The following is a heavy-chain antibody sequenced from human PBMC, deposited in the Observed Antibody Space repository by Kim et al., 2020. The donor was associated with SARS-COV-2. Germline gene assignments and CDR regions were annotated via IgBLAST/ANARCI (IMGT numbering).Heavy chain of an antibody. CDR1: GGSIASNY. J-gene: IGHJ4*02. CDR3: AYHFNSYYVFDS. Sequence: SETLSLTCTVSGGSIASNYWSWIRQPPGKALEWVGYIYNGGSTIYSPSLKSRVTISLDTSKNHFSLKLTSVTAADTAVYYCAYHFNSYYVFDSWGQGILVTVSS. CDR2: IYNGGST. D-gene: IGHD1-26*01. V-gene: IGHV4-59*01.